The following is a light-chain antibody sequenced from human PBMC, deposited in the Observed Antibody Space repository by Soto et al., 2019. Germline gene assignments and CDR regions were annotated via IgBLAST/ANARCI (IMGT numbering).Light chain of an antibody. Sequence: IVMTQSPDSLAVSLGERTTIHCESSRRLLYTSNNKNYLAWYQQKPGHPPKLLLYWASTRQSGVPDRFSGSGSGTHFSLTIRSLQAEDVAVYYCQQYSSPPWTFGQGTKVDIK. CDR3: QQYSSPPWT. V-gene: IGKV4-1*01. J-gene: IGKJ1*01. CDR1: RRLLYTSNNKNY. CDR2: WAS.